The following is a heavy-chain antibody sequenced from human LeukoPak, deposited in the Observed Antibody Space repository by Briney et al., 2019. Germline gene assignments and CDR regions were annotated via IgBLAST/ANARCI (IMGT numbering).Heavy chain of an antibody. J-gene: IGHJ3*01. Sequence: GGSLRLSCAASGFTFDDYAMHWVRQAPGKGLEWVSLISWDGGSTYYADSVKGRFTISRDNSKNTLYLQMNSLRAEDTAVYYCAKLGAVAGTAWGQGTMVTVSS. CDR3: AKLGAVAGTA. V-gene: IGHV3-43D*03. CDR2: ISWDGGST. D-gene: IGHD6-19*01. CDR1: GFTFDDYA.